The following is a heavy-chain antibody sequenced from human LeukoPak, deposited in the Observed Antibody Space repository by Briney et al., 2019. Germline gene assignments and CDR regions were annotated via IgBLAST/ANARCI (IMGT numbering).Heavy chain of an antibody. Sequence: GGSLGLSCAASGFTFSSYGMHWVRQAPGKGLEWVAFIHYDGSNKYYADSVKGRFTISRDNSKNTLYLQMNSLRAEDTAVYYCAKDQGGYYDILTGHFQHWGQGTLVTVSS. CDR1: GFTFSSYG. D-gene: IGHD3-9*01. CDR3: AKDQGGYYDILTGHFQH. CDR2: IHYDGSNK. V-gene: IGHV3-30*02. J-gene: IGHJ1*01.